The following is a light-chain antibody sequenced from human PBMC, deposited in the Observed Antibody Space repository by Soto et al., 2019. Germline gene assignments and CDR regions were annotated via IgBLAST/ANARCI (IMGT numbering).Light chain of an antibody. Sequence: QSVLTQPPSVSGAPGQRVTISCTGSRSNIGAGYDVHWYQQLPGTGPKLLIYGNDNRPSGVPDRFSGSKSGTSASLAITGLQAEDEANYYCQTHDSSLSSYVFXTGTKVTVL. CDR2: GND. CDR3: QTHDSSLSSYV. J-gene: IGLJ1*01. CDR1: RSNIGAGYD. V-gene: IGLV1-40*01.